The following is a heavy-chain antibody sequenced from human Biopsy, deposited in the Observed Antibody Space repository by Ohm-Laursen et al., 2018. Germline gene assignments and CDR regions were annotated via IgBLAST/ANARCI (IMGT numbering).Heavy chain of an antibody. V-gene: IGHV4-31*03. CDR2: MYYSGST. D-gene: IGHD3-9*01. CDR1: GGYTSSYY. J-gene: IGHJ5*02. Sequence: SQTLSLTCTVSGGYTSSYYWGWIRQHPGKGLEWIGHMYYSGSTYYNPSLKSRITISIDTSKNQFSLKLSSVTAADTAVYYCAGLVTGFIDPWGQGTLVTASS. CDR3: AGLVTGFIDP.